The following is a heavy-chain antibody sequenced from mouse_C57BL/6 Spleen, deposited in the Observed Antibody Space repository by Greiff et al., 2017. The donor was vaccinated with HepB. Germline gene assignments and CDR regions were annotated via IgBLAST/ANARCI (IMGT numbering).Heavy chain of an antibody. D-gene: IGHD2-1*01. CDR2: INPNNGGT. Sequence: VHVKQSGPELVKPGASVKMSCKAAGYTFTDYNMHWVKQSHGKSLEWIGYINPNNGGTSYNQKFKGKATLTVNKSSSTAYMELRSLTSEDSAVYYCARGNEGDYFDYWGQGTTLTVSS. CDR1: GYTFTDYN. CDR3: ARGNEGDYFDY. V-gene: IGHV1-22*01. J-gene: IGHJ2*01.